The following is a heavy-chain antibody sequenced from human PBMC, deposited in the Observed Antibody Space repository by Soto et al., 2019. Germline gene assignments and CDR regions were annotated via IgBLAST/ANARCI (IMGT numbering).Heavy chain of an antibody. CDR1: GFTFSNAW. CDR2: IKSKTDGGTT. CDR3: TTYYDILTGYGWNDY. V-gene: IGHV3-15*07. Sequence: GGSLRLSCAASGFTFSNAWMNWVRQAPGKGLEWVGRIKSKTDGGTTDYAAPVKGRFTISRDDSKNTLYLQMNSLKTEDTAVYYCTTYYDILTGYGWNDYWGQGTLVTVSS. D-gene: IGHD3-9*01. J-gene: IGHJ4*02.